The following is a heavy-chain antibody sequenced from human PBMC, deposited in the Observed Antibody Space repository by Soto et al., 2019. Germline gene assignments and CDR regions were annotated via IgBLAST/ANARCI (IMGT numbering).Heavy chain of an antibody. CDR3: ARGRQDIVVVPAATMDV. Sequence: ASVKVSCKASGYTFTSYAMHWVRQAPGQRLEWMGWINAGNGNTKYSQKFQGRVTITRDTSASTAYMELSSLRSEDTAVYYCARGRQDIVVVPAATMDVWGQGTTVTVSS. CDR2: INAGNGNT. D-gene: IGHD2-2*01. CDR1: GYTFTSYA. J-gene: IGHJ6*02. V-gene: IGHV1-3*01.